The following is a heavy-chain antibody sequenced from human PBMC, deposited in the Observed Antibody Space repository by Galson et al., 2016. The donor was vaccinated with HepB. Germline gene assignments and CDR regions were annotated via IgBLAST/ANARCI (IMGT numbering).Heavy chain of an antibody. Sequence: SETLSLTCTVSGASISNFYCSWIRQPAGKGLQWIGRIYTSGSTGYNPSLKGRVTMSVDTSKKQFSLKLNSVTAADTAVYYCVRESLNYDILTGYFPGKNWFDPWGQGTLVTVSS. CDR3: VRESLNYDILTGYFPGKNWFDP. CDR1: GASISNFY. CDR2: IYTSGST. D-gene: IGHD3-9*01. V-gene: IGHV4-4*07. J-gene: IGHJ5*02.